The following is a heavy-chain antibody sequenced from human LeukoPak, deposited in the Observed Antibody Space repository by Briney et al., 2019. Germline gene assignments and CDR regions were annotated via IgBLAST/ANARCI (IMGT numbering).Heavy chain of an antibody. CDR2: ISDDGRSK. J-gene: IGHJ4*02. Sequence: GGSLRLSCAASGFSFISYGMHWVRQAPGKGLEWVGVISDDGRSKDYADSVKGRFTISRDNSKVTLYLQMNSLRDEDTAVYYCAKRPSDYGDYVSYFDYWSQGTLVTVSS. CDR3: AKRPSDYGDYVSYFDY. CDR1: GFSFISYG. V-gene: IGHV3-30*18. D-gene: IGHD4-17*01.